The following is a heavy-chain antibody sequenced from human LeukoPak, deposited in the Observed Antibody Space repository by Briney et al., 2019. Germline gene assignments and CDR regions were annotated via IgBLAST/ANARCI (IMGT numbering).Heavy chain of an antibody. CDR1: GGTFSSYT. Sequence: GASVKVSCTASGGTFSSYTISWVRQAPGQGLEWMGGIIPIFGTANYAQKFQGRVTITADESTSTAYMELSSLRSNDTAVYYCARGGYYDSSGYYYFDYWGQGTLVTVSS. J-gene: IGHJ4*02. CDR2: IIPIFGTA. D-gene: IGHD3-22*01. CDR3: ARGGYYDSSGYYYFDY. V-gene: IGHV1-69*13.